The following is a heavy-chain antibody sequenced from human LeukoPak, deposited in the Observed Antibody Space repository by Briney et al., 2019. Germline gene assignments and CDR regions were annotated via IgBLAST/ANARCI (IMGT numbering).Heavy chain of an antibody. CDR2: INHSGST. CDR1: GGSFSGYY. V-gene: IGHV4-34*01. J-gene: IGHJ5*02. CDR3: ARGSTVLLWFGELNNWFDP. D-gene: IGHD3-10*01. Sequence: PSETLSLTCAVYGGSFSGYYWSWIRQPPGKGLEWIGEINHSGSTNYNPSLKSRVTISVDTSKNQFSLKPSSVTAADTAVYYCARGSTVLLWFGELNNWFDPWGQGTLVTVSS.